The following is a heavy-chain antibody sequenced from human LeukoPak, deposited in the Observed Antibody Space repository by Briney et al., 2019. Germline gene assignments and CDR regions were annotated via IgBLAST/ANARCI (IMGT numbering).Heavy chain of an antibody. CDR3: AGVYYGSGPFDY. CDR1: GYAFTSYY. Sequence: GASVKVSCKASGYAFTSYYMHWVRQAPGQGLEWMGIINPSGGSTSYAQKFQGRVTMTRDTSTSTVYMELSSLRSEDTAVYYCAGVYYGSGPFDYWGQGTLVTVSS. V-gene: IGHV1-46*01. D-gene: IGHD3-10*01. J-gene: IGHJ4*02. CDR2: INPSGGST.